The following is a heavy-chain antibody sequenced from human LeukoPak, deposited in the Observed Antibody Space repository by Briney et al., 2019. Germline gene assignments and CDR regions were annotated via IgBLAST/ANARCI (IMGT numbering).Heavy chain of an antibody. V-gene: IGHV3-11*03. Sequence: GGSLRLSCAATGVTLSDYYMRWIRQAPGKGLEWVSYISSSSSYTNYADSVKGRFTISRDNAKNSLYLQMSSLRAEDTAVYYCESFRTGYSYYFDYWGQGILVTVSS. CDR3: ESFRTGYSYYFDY. CDR1: GVTLSDYY. J-gene: IGHJ4*02. CDR2: ISSSSSYT. D-gene: IGHD3/OR15-3a*01.